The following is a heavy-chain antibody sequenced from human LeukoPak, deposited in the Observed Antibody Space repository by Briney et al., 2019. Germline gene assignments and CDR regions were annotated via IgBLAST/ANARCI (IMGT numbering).Heavy chain of an antibody. D-gene: IGHD3-16*02. J-gene: IGHJ4*02. CDR2: ISGSGGST. CDR3: ARGKPFGGVIVILDY. V-gene: IGHV3-23*01. CDR1: GFTFSSYA. Sequence: GGSLRLSCAASGFTFSSYAMSWVRQAPGKGLEWVSAISGSGGSTYYADSVKGRFTISRDNSKDTLYLQMNSLRAEDTAVYYCARGKPFGGVIVILDYWGQGTLITVSS.